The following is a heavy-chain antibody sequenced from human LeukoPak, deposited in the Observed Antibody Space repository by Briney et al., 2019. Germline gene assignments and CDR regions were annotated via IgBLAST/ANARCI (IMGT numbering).Heavy chain of an antibody. Sequence: GGSLRLSCAASGFTFSSYWMSWVRQAPGKGLEWVANIKQDGSEKYYVDSVKGRFTISRDNAKNSLYLQMNSLRGEDTAVYYCARVGGDGDIDYWGQGTLVTVSS. J-gene: IGHJ4*02. CDR2: IKQDGSEK. D-gene: IGHD2-21*01. CDR1: GFTFSSYW. CDR3: ARVGGDGDIDY. V-gene: IGHV3-7*01.